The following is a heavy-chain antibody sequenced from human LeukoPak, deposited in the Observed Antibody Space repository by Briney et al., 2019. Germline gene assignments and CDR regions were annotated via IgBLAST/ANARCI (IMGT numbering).Heavy chain of an antibody. J-gene: IGHJ4*02. D-gene: IGHD3-3*01. CDR2: ISGSGGST. V-gene: IGHV3-23*01. CDR3: AKDREAYYDFWSGYYSFDY. CDR1: GFTFSSYA. Sequence: GGSLRLSCAASGFTFSSYAMSWVRQAPGKGLEWVSAISGSGGSTYYADSAKGRFTISRDNSKNTLYLQMNSLRAEDTAVYYCAKDREAYYDFWSGYYSFDYWGQGTLVTVSS.